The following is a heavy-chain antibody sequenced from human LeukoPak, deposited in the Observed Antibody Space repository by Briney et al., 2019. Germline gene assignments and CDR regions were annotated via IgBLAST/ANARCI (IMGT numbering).Heavy chain of an antibody. V-gene: IGHV4-39*02. CDR2: IYYSGST. D-gene: IGHD6-19*01. CDR1: GGSISSSSYY. CDR3: ATDGRYVAVRNY. J-gene: IGHJ4*02. Sequence: PSETLSLTCTVSGGSISSSSYYWGWIRQPPGKGLEWIGSIYYSGSTYYNPSLKSRVTISVDTSKNQFSLKLSAVTAADTAVYYCATDGRYVAVRNYWGQGTLVTVSS.